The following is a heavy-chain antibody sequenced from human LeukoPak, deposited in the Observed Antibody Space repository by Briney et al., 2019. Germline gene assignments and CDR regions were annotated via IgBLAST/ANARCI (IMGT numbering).Heavy chain of an antibody. CDR2: INHSGST. CDR3: AREKYSSSPSRRIVDI. V-gene: IGHV4-34*01. Sequence: SETLSLTCAVYGGSFSGYYWSWIRQPPGQGLEWIGEINHSGSTNYNPSLKSRVTISVDTSKNQFSLKLSSVTAADTAVYYCAREKYSSSPSRRIVDIWGQGTMVTVSS. D-gene: IGHD6-6*01. CDR1: GGSFSGYY. J-gene: IGHJ3*02.